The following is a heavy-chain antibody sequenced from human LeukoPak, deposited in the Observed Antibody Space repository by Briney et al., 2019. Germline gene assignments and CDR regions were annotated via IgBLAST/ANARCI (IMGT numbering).Heavy chain of an antibody. V-gene: IGHV3-66*01. Sequence: GGSLRLSCAASGFTVSSNYMSWVRQAPGKGLEWVSVIYSGGSTYYADSVKGRFTISRDNSKNTLYLQMNSLRAEDTAVYYCARDPGGGYYYYYGMDVWGQGTTVTVSS. CDR2: IYSGGST. D-gene: IGHD3-16*01. J-gene: IGHJ6*02. CDR3: ARDPGGGYYYYYGMDV. CDR1: GFTVSSNY.